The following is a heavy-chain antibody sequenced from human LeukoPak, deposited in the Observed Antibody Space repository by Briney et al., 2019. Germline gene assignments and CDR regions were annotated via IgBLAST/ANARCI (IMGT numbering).Heavy chain of an antibody. D-gene: IGHD6-19*01. CDR2: IYYSGIT. J-gene: IGHJ3*02. Sequence: SETLSLTCTVSGGSIRGYYWSWIRQPPGKGLEYIGYIYYSGITNYNPSLKSRVTISVDTSKNQFSLRLNSVTAADTAMYYCARGFDSSSGWYPAFDIWGHGTMGTVSS. CDR1: GGSIRGYY. CDR3: ARGFDSSSGWYPAFDI. V-gene: IGHV4-59*01.